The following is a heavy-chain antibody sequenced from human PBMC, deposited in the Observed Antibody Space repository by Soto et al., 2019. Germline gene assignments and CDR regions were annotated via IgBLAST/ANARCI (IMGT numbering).Heavy chain of an antibody. J-gene: IGHJ3*02. D-gene: IGHD2-21*01. CDR1: GGTFSTYS. V-gene: IGHV1-69*02. Sequence: QVQLVQSGAEVKKPGSSVKVSCKDSGGTFSTYSMFWVRQAPGQGLEWMGRIIPMLGIRNYAQRFQGRVTITADKSTATAHMELSSLRSEDTALYYCTIGSWSGEVFDIWGQGTMVTVSS. CDR3: TIGSWSGEVFDI. CDR2: IIPMLGIR.